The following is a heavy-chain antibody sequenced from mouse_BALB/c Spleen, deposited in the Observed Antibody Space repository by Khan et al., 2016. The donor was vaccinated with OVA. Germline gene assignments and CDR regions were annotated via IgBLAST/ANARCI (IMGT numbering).Heavy chain of an antibody. V-gene: IGHV3-8*02. CDR1: GDSITSGY. Sequence: EVKLLESGPSLVKPSQTPSLTCSVTGDSITSGYWCWIRKFPGNKLEYMGYILYSGSTYYNPSLKSRISITRHTSQNQYYLQLNSVTTEDTATYYCARSTYRYAFAYWGQGTLVTVSA. CDR3: ARSTYRYAFAY. CDR2: ILYSGST. D-gene: IGHD2-14*01. J-gene: IGHJ3*01.